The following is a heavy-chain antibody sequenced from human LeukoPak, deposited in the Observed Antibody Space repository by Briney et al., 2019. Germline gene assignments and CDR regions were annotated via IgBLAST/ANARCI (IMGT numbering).Heavy chain of an antibody. D-gene: IGHD2-2*01. Sequence: SVTVPCKASGGTFSSYAISWVRQAPGQGLEWMGGIIPIFGTANYAQKFQGRVTITADESTSTAYMELSSLRSEDTAVYYCARAYCSSTSCYQRYFDYWGQGTLVTVSS. J-gene: IGHJ4*02. CDR2: IIPIFGTA. CDR1: GGTFSSYA. CDR3: ARAYCSSTSCYQRYFDY. V-gene: IGHV1-69*01.